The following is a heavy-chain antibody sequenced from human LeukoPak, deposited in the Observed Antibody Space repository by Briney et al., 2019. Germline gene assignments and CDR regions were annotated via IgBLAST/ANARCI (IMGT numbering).Heavy chain of an antibody. V-gene: IGHV4-59*12. Sequence: PSETLSLTCTVSGGSISSYYWSWIRQPPGKGLEWIGYIYYSGSTNYNPSLKSRVTISVDTSKNQFSLKLSSVTAADTAVYYCARGHILWWSNWFDPWGQGTLVTVSS. CDR1: GGSISSYY. D-gene: IGHD2-21*01. CDR2: IYYSGST. J-gene: IGHJ5*02. CDR3: ARGHILWWSNWFDP.